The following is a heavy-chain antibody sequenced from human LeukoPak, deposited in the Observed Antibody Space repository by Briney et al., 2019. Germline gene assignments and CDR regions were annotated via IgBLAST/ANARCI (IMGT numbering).Heavy chain of an antibody. D-gene: IGHD2-2*02. Sequence: ASVKVSCKASGYTFTSYDINWVRQATGQGLEWMGWMNPNSGNTGYAQKFQGRVTMTRNTSISTAYMELSSLRSEDTAVYYCARDCSSTSCYTTGGFDPWGQGTLVTVSS. CDR3: ARDCSSTSCYTTGGFDP. CDR1: GYTFTSYD. J-gene: IGHJ5*02. V-gene: IGHV1-8*01. CDR2: MNPNSGNT.